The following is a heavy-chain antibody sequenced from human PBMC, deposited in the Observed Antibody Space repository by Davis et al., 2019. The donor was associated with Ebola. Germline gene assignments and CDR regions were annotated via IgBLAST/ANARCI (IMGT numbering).Heavy chain of an antibody. Sequence: MPSETLSLTCAVYGGSFSGHYWSWIRQPPGKGLEWIGYFFYSGNTNYNPSLMSRATISLDTSTNQVSLKLKSVTTADTAVYYCAVLAGYWGQGTLVTVSS. V-gene: IGHV4-59*11. CDR1: GGSFSGHY. CDR3: AVLAGY. J-gene: IGHJ4*02. CDR2: FFYSGNT. D-gene: IGHD2/OR15-2a*01.